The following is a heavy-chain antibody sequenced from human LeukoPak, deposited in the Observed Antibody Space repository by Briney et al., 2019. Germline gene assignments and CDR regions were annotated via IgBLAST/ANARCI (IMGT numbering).Heavy chain of an antibody. V-gene: IGHV1-2*02. CDR2: INPNGGGT. Sequence: GASVKVSCKASGYTFTGYYMHWVRQAPGQGLEWMGWINPNGGGTNYAQKFQGRVTMTRDTSISTAYMELSRLRSDDTAVYYCAISGGNGRPYYYYYMDVWGKGTTVTVSS. D-gene: IGHD4-23*01. CDR1: GYTFTGYY. CDR3: AISGGNGRPYYYYYMDV. J-gene: IGHJ6*03.